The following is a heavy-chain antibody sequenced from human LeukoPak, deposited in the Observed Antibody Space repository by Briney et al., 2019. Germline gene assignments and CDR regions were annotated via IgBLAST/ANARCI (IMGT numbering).Heavy chain of an antibody. J-gene: IGHJ6*03. V-gene: IGHV1-69*05. CDR2: IIPIFGTA. CDR1: GGTFSSYA. D-gene: IGHD1-26*01. Sequence: SVKVSCKASGGTFSSYAISWVRQAPGQGLVWMGGIIPIFGTANYAQKFQGRVTITTDESTSTAYMELSSLRSEDTAVYYCARDSGGATPETYYYYYYMDVWGKGTTVTVSS. CDR3: ARDSGGATPETYYYYYYMDV.